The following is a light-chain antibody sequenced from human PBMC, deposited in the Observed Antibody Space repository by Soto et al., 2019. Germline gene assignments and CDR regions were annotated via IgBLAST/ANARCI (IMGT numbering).Light chain of an antibody. J-gene: IGLJ1*01. CDR3: CSYAGSYFYV. Sequence: QSVLTQPRSVSGSPGQSVTISCTGTSSDVGRYNYVSWYQQHPGRVPKLVTYDVNKRPSGVPDHFSGSKSGNTASLTISGLQADDEADYYCCSYAGSYFYVFGTGTKLTVL. CDR1: SSDVGRYNY. V-gene: IGLV2-11*01. CDR2: DVN.